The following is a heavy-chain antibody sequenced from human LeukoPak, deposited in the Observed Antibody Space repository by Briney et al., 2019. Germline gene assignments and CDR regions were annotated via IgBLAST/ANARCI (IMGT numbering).Heavy chain of an antibody. CDR1: GFIFSSYG. Sequence: GSLRLSCAASGFIFSSYGMSWVRQAPGKGLEWIGSIYSGSTYYNPSLKSRVTISVDTSKNQFSLKLSSVTAADTAVYYCARHRYYYRSGSYYGAPYYMDVWGKGTTVTISS. CDR3: ARHRYYYRSGSYYGAPYYMDV. CDR2: IYSGST. J-gene: IGHJ6*03. V-gene: IGHV4-39*01. D-gene: IGHD3-10*01.